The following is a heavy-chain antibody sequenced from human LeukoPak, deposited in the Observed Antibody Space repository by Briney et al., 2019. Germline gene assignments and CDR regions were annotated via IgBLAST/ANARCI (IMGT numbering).Heavy chain of an antibody. V-gene: IGHV3-23*01. Sequence: GGSLRLSCAASGFIFSSYGMSWVRQAPGKGLEWVSAISGSGGSTYYADSVKGRFTISRDNFKNTLYLQMNSLRAEDTAVYYCAKEQRDWNYGVFDYWGQGTQVTVSS. CDR1: GFIFSSYG. CDR2: ISGSGGST. D-gene: IGHD1-7*01. CDR3: AKEQRDWNYGVFDY. J-gene: IGHJ4*02.